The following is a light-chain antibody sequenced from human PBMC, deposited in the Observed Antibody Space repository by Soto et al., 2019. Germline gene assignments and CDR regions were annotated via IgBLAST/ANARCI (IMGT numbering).Light chain of an antibody. V-gene: IGKV3-15*01. J-gene: IGKJ4*01. CDR1: QYIRSS. CDR3: QQYNSWPLT. Sequence: EIVMTQSPATLSVSPGDTATRSCRASQYIRSSLAWYQQKPGQAPRLLIYGASTRATGVPARFSGGGSGTEFTLTISSLQSDHFAVYYCQQYNSWPLTFGGGTKVDIK. CDR2: GAS.